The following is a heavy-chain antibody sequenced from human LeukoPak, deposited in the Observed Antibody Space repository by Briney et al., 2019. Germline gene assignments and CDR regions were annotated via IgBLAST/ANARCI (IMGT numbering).Heavy chain of an antibody. D-gene: IGHD1-26*01. Sequence: GASAKVSCKASRYTFTGYYMHWVRQAPGQGPEWMGWINPKSGGTNYAHNFQGRVTMTRDTSISTAYMELSGLRYDDTAVYYCARARVGAPNDYWGQGTLVTVSS. CDR3: ARARVGAPNDY. J-gene: IGHJ4*02. CDR1: RYTFTGYY. CDR2: INPKSGGT. V-gene: IGHV1-2*02.